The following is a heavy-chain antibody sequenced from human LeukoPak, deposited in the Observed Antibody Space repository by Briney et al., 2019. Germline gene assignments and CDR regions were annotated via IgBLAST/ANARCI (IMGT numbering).Heavy chain of an antibody. CDR2: IYCSGST. J-gene: IGHJ5*02. V-gene: IGHV4-59*08. CDR1: GGSISSYY. CDR3: ARQGSNDFWSGHNWFDP. Sequence: SETLSLTCTVSGGSISSYYWSWIRQPPGKGLEWIGYIYCSGSTNYNPSLKSRVTISVDTSKNQFSLKLSSVTAADTAVYYCARQGSNDFWSGHNWFDPWGQGTLVTVSS. D-gene: IGHD3-3*01.